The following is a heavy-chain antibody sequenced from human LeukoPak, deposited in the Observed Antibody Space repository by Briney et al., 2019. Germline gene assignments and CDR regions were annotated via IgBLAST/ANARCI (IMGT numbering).Heavy chain of an antibody. J-gene: IGHJ4*02. Sequence: TTSETLSLTCTVSAGSISSGSYYWSWIRQPAGKGLEWIGRIYTSGSTNYNPSLKSRVTISVDTSKNPFSREARSVTAADTAVYYCARAGGNSIPDYWGQGTLVTVSS. CDR3: ARAGGNSIPDY. CDR2: IYTSGST. V-gene: IGHV4-61*02. CDR1: AGSISSGSYY. D-gene: IGHD4-23*01.